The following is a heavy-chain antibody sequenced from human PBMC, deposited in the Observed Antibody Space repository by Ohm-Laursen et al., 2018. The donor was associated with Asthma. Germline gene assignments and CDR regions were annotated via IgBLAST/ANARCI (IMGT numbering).Heavy chain of an antibody. V-gene: IGHV3-48*01. Sequence: SLRLSCAASGFAFSTYSMNWVRQAPGSGPEWLSYITSSSSAIYYAEPVKGRFTISRDNAKNSLYLQMNSLRAEDTAVYYCAYEFGGSGDYWGQGTLVTVSS. D-gene: IGHD3-10*01. CDR2: ITSSSSAI. CDR3: AYEFGGSGDY. J-gene: IGHJ4*02. CDR1: GFAFSTYS.